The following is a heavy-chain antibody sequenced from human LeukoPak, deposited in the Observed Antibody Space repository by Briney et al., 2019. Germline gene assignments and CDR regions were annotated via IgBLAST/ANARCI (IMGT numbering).Heavy chain of an antibody. CDR1: GYTFTGYY. Sequence: ASVKVSCKASGYTFTGYYMHWVRQAPGQGLEWMGWINPNSGGTNYAQKFQGWVTMTRDTSISTAYMELSRLRSDDTAVYYCARDGGGSSPNWFDPWGQGTLVTVSS. CDR2: INPNSGGT. D-gene: IGHD2-15*01. CDR3: ARDGGGSSPNWFDP. V-gene: IGHV1-2*04. J-gene: IGHJ5*02.